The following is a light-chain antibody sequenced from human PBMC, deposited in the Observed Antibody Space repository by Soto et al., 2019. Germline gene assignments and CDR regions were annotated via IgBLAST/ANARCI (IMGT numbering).Light chain of an antibody. J-gene: IGLJ1*01. CDR3: CPSTGSDIHYV. CDR2: SVS. CDR1: SSDVGAYNY. V-gene: IGLV2-14*03. Sequence: QSALTQPASVSGSPGQSIAISCTGTSSDVGAYNYVSWYQHHPGKAPELIIYSVSHRPSGVSDRFSGSKSGNTASLTISGLQAEDEADYYCCPSTGSDIHYVFGAGTKLTVL.